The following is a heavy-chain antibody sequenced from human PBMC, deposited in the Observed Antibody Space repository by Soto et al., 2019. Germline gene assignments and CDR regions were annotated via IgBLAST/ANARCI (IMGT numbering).Heavy chain of an antibody. D-gene: IGHD3-10*01. CDR1: GFTFSSDW. CDR3: VRDAHRGGDFDY. CDR2: INTDGSGT. J-gene: IGHJ4*02. V-gene: IGHV3-74*01. Sequence: PGGSLRLSCAASGFTFSSDWLHWVRQAPGKGLEWVSRINTDGSGTSYADSVKGRFTISRDNAKNTLYLQMNSLRAEDTAVYYCVRDAHRGGDFDYWGQGTLVTVSS.